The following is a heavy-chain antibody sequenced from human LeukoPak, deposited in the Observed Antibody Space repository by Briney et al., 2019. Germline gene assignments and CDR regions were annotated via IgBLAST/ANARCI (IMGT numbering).Heavy chain of an antibody. Sequence: GGSLRLPCAASGFTSSSHWMTWVRQAPGKGLEWVARLRKDVDEKYYVDSVKGRFTISRDNAENSLYLQMNSLRAEDTAMYYCASPSGYSSSWYVGHWGQGTPVTVSS. J-gene: IGHJ5*02. CDR2: LRKDVDEK. V-gene: IGHV3-7*01. CDR1: GFTSSSHW. D-gene: IGHD6-13*01. CDR3: ASPSGYSSSWYVGH.